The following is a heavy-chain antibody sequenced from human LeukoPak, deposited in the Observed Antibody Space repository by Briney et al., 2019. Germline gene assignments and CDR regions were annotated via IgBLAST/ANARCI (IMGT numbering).Heavy chain of an antibody. V-gene: IGHV1-2*02. CDR2: INPNSSDT. CDR3: ARDWRGSYFPDF. Sequence: ASVNLRRTSSGYTLTDHYMHWVRHAHGQGIEWMGWINPNSSDTNYAQKFQGRVTMTRDTSISTAYMELSRLTSDDTAIYYCARDWRGSYFPDFWGQGTLVTVSS. CDR1: GYTLTDHY. D-gene: IGHD1-26*01. J-gene: IGHJ4*02.